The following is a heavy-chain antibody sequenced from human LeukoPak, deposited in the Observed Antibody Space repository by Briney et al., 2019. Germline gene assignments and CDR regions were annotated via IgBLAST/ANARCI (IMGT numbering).Heavy chain of an antibody. J-gene: IGHJ4*02. CDR2: IIPILGIA. Sequence: SVNLSCKASGATFSSYAISWVRQAPGQGLEWMGRIIPILGIANYAQKFQGRVTITADKSTSTAYMELSSLRSEDTAVYYCARWPTMVRGVIDDYWGQGTLVTVSS. D-gene: IGHD3-10*01. CDR3: ARWPTMVRGVIDDY. V-gene: IGHV1-69*04. CDR1: GATFSSYA.